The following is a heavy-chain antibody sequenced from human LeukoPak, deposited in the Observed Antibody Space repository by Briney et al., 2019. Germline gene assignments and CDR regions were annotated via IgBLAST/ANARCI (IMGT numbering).Heavy chain of an antibody. J-gene: IGHJ4*02. CDR3: ARGDRDLYCSSTSCYPVL. Sequence: GGSLRLSCVASGFTFSSYSMNWVRQAPGKGLEWVSSISSSSSYIYYADSVKGRFTISRDNAKNSPYLQMNSLRAEDTAVYYCARGDRDLYCSSTSCYPVLGGQGTLVTVSS. CDR1: GFTFSSYS. D-gene: IGHD2-2*01. CDR2: ISSSSSYI. V-gene: IGHV3-21*01.